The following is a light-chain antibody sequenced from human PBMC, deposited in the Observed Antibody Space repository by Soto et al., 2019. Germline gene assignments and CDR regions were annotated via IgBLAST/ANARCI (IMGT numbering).Light chain of an antibody. Sequence: QSVLTQPPSVSGAPGQRVTISCTGSNSNIGAGYDVHWYQQLPRIAPKLLIYGNNIRPSGVPDRFSGSKFATSAYLTISGLQAADEAEYYCQSQDGSLSVSVFGGGTKVTVL. J-gene: IGLJ3*02. CDR3: QSQDGSLSVSV. V-gene: IGLV1-40*01. CDR2: GNN. CDR1: NSNIGAGYD.